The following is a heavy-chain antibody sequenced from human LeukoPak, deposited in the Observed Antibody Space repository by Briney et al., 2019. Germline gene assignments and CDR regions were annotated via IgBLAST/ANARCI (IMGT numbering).Heavy chain of an antibody. CDR2: INPNSGGT. J-gene: IGHJ4*02. CDR1: GYTFTGYY. D-gene: IGHD3-10*01. CDR3: ARATVISMVRGVIPYFDY. Sequence: ASVKVSCKASGYTFTGYYMHWVRQAPGQGLEWMGWINPNSGGTNYAQKFQGRVTMTRDTSISTAYMELSRPRSDDTAVYYCARATVISMVRGVIPYFDYWGQGTLVTVSS. V-gene: IGHV1-2*02.